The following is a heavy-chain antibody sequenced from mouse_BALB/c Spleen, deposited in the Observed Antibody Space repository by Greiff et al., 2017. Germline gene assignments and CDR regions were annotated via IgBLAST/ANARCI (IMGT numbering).Heavy chain of an antibody. J-gene: IGHJ2*01. Sequence: EVKVVESGGGLVKPGGSLKLSCAASGFTFSSYTMSWVRQTPEKRLEWVATISSGGSYTYYPDSVKGRFTISRDNAKNTLYLQMSSLKSEDTAMYYCTRDKEGVRYFDYWGQGTTLTVSS. CDR2: ISSGGSYT. CDR3: TRDKEGVRYFDY. V-gene: IGHV5-6-4*01. CDR1: GFTFSSYT.